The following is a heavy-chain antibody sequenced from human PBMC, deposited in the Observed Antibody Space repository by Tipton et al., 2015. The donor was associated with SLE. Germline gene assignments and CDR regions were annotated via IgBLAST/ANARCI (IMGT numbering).Heavy chain of an antibody. CDR2: IYSGGST. Sequence: GSLRLSCAASGFTFSSYAVSWVRQAPGKGLEWVSVIYSGGSTYYADSVKGRFTISRDNSKNTLYLQMNSLRAEDTAVYYCATPRGNSVRYDYWGQGTLVTVSS. CDR1: GFTFSSYA. D-gene: IGHD4-23*01. J-gene: IGHJ4*02. CDR3: ATPRGNSVRYDY. V-gene: IGHV3-23*03.